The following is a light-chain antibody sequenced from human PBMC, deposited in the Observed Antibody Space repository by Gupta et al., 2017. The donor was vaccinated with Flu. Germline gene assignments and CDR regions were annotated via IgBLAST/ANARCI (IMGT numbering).Light chain of an antibody. V-gene: IGKV1D-8*01. J-gene: IGKJ2*01. CDR2: AAS. Sequence: VIRMTQSPTILSASTGDRVTIRCRMSQGISRSLAWYQQKPGKAPDLLIYAASTCQSGVPSRFSGSGSGTEFTLTISCLQSEDFATYYCHQYYSCPYTFGQGTKQEIK. CDR3: HQYYSCPYT. CDR1: QGISRS.